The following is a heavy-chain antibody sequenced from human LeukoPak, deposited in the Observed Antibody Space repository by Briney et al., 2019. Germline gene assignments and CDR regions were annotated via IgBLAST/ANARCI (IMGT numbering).Heavy chain of an antibody. V-gene: IGHV1-69*05. Sequence: GAPVKVSCKASGGTFSSYAISWVRQAPGQGLEWMGGIIPIFGTANYAQKFQGRVTITTDESTSTAYMELSSLRSEDTAVYYCARGSRIAAGLWGQGTLVTVSS. J-gene: IGHJ4*02. CDR1: GGTFSSYA. CDR3: ARGSRIAAGL. CDR2: IIPIFGTA. D-gene: IGHD6-13*01.